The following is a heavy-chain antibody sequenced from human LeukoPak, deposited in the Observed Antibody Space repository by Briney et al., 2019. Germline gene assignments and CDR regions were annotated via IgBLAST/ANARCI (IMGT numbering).Heavy chain of an antibody. V-gene: IGHV3-48*01. CDR1: GFTFSDYS. Sequence: GGSLRLSCAASGFTFSDYSLNWVRQAPGKGLEWISYISSGSGTIYYADSVKGRFTISRDNAKNSLYLQMNSLRAEDTGVYYCARGSITVAGGHYYYGLDVWGQGTTVTVSS. J-gene: IGHJ6*02. CDR2: ISSGSGTI. D-gene: IGHD6-19*01. CDR3: ARGSITVAGGHYYYGLDV.